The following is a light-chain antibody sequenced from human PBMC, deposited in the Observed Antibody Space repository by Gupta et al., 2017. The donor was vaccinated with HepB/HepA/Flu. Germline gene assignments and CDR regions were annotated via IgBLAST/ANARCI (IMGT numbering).Light chain of an antibody. CDR1: QSVLSSYNNKNY. CDR3: KQSLRTPCS. Sequence: DIVIAQSADSLAVSLGGRAAINCKTSQSVLSSYNNKNYLAWYQQKPGQPPKLLIYWASTRESGVPDRFSGSGSGTDFTLNISSLEAEDVGVYYCKQSLRTPCSFGQGTKLEIK. J-gene: IGKJ2*04. CDR2: WAS. V-gene: IGKV4-1*01.